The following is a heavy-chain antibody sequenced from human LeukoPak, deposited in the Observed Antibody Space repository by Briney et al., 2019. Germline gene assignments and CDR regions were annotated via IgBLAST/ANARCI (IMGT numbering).Heavy chain of an antibody. J-gene: IGHJ4*02. V-gene: IGHV3-23*01. Sequence: PGGSLRLSCAASGFTLSSYAMSWVRQAPGKGLEGGSAISGSGGSTYYADSVKGRFTISRDNSKNTLYLQMTSLRAEDTAVYYCAKAGLRFLEWQIDYWGQGTLVTVSS. D-gene: IGHD3-3*01. CDR2: ISGSGGST. CDR3: AKAGLRFLEWQIDY. CDR1: GFTLSSYA.